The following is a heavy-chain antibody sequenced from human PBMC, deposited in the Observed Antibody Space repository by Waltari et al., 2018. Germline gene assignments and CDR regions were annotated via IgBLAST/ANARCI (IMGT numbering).Heavy chain of an antibody. V-gene: IGHV1-18*01. J-gene: IGHJ5*02. CDR3: ARDRARGYDFWSGYYSAP. CDR1: GYTFTSYG. Sequence: QVQLVQSGAEVKKPGASVKVSCKASGYTFTSYGISWVRQAPGQGLEWMGWISAYNGNTNDAQKLQGRGTMTTDTSTSTAYMELRSLRSDDTAVYYCARDRARGYDFWSGYYSAPWGQGTLVTVSS. D-gene: IGHD3-3*01. CDR2: ISAYNGNT.